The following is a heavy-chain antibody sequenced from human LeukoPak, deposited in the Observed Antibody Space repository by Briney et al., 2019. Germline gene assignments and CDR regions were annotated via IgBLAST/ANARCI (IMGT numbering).Heavy chain of an antibody. J-gene: IGHJ6*02. V-gene: IGHV3-30*03. CDR1: GFTFSSYG. Sequence: GGSLRLSCAASGFTFSSYGMHWVRQAPGKGLEWVAVISYDGSNKYYADSVKGRFTISRDNAKNSLYLQMNSLRAEDTAVYCCARDQPDLITGTTSLYYYYGMDVWGQGTTVTVSS. CDR2: ISYDGSNK. D-gene: IGHD1-7*01. CDR3: ARDQPDLITGTTSLYYYYGMDV.